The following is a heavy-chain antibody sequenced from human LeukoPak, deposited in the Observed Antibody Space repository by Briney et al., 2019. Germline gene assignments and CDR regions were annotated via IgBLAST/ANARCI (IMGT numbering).Heavy chain of an antibody. CDR2: IIPILGIA. Sequence: RASVTVSCKASGGTFTSYAISWVRQVPGQGLEWMGRIIPILGIANYAQKFQGRVTITADKSTSTAYMELSSLRSEDTAVYYCARSPMYDYVWGSYRYPSDQYYFDYWGQGTLVTVSS. CDR3: ARSPMYDYVWGSYRYPSDQYYFDY. J-gene: IGHJ4*02. D-gene: IGHD3-16*02. CDR1: GGTFTSYA. V-gene: IGHV1-69*04.